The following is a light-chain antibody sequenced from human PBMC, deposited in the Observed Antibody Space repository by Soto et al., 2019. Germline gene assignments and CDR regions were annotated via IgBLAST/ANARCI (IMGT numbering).Light chain of an antibody. CDR3: QQYSSWPPLA. Sequence: EVVMTQSPATLSVSPGDTATLACRASRTVSVNVAWYQQKPGQAPRLLSFGASTRATGIPARFSGGGSGTEFTLTVSSLQSEDFAVYYCQQYSSWPPLAFGGGTKVEI. V-gene: IGKV3-15*01. J-gene: IGKJ4*01. CDR2: GAS. CDR1: RTVSVN.